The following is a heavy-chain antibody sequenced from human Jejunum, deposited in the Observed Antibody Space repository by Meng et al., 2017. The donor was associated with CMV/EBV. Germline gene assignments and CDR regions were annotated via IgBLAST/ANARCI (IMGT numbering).Heavy chain of an antibody. CDR1: GFTFSSYW. V-gene: IGHV3-7*03. D-gene: IGHD3/OR15-3a*01. Sequence: AASGFTFSSYWMSWVRQAPGKGLEWVANIKQDGSEKYYVDFVKGRFTISRDNAKNSLYLQMNSLRVEDTGLYYCTKDDFPGSPGDWGQGTLVTVSS. J-gene: IGHJ4*02. CDR2: IKQDGSEK. CDR3: TKDDFPGSPGD.